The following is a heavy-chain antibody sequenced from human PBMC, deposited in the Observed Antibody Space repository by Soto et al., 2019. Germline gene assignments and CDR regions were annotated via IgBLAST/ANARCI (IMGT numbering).Heavy chain of an antibody. CDR2: IKSKTDGGTT. V-gene: IGHV3-15*01. J-gene: IGHJ4*02. CDR3: TTGSYIVVVTY. D-gene: IGHD2-15*01. CDR1: GFTFSNAW. Sequence: EVQLVESGGGLVKPGGSLRLSCAASGFTFSNAWMSWVRQAPGKGLEWVGRIKSKTDGGTTDYAAPVKGRFTISRDDSKNTLYLQMNSLKTEDTAVYYFTTGSYIVVVTYWGQGTLVTVSS.